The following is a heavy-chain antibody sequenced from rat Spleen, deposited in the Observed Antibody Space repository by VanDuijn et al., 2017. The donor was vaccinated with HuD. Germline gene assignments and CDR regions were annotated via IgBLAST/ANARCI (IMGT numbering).Heavy chain of an antibody. J-gene: IGHJ3*01. V-gene: IGHV5-19*01. CDR3: STDLDHGFTYDWFAY. D-gene: IGHD1-6*01. CDR2: ISPSGVST. CDR1: GFTFSNYG. Sequence: EVQLVESGGGLVQPGKSLKLSCAASGFTFSNYGLHWIRQAPTKGLEWVASISPSGVSTYYRDSVKGRFTVSRDNAKSTLYLQMDSLRSEDTATYFCSTDLDHGFTYDWFAYWGQGALVTVYS.